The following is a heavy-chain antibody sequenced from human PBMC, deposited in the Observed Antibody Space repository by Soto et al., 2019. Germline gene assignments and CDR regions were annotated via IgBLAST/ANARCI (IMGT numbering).Heavy chain of an antibody. J-gene: IGHJ4*02. D-gene: IGHD3-3*01. CDR3: ARQKVLRSPKRDRYFDY. Sequence: PGGSLRLSCVASGFDFSDFHISWVRQAPGKGLEWISYISSSLGHTDYAESVKGRFTISRDNAKSSVFLEMSDLRSEDTAVYYCARQKVLRSPKRDRYFDYWGQGTLVTVSS. CDR2: ISSSLGHT. CDR1: GFDFSDFH. V-gene: IGHV3-11*03.